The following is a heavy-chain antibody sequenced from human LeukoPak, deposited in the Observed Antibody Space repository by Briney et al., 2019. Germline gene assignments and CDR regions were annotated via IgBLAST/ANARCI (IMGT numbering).Heavy chain of an antibody. CDR2: ISAYNGNT. CDR3: GRVGEWRLLNDY. Sequence: ALVKVSCKASGYTFTSYGISWVRQAPGQGREWMGWISAYNGNTNYAQTLQGRVTMTTDTSTSTAYMELRSLRSDDTAVYYWGRVGEWRLLNDYWGQGTLVTVSS. J-gene: IGHJ4*02. CDR1: GYTFTSYG. D-gene: IGHD3-16*01. V-gene: IGHV1-18*01.